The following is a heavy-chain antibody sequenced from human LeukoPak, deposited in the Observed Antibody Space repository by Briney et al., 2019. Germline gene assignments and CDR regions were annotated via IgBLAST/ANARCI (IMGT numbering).Heavy chain of an antibody. CDR2: INPGDSDT. Sequence: GESLKISCATSGYRFTNYWIGWVRQMPGKGLEFMGIINPGDSDTRYSPSFQGQVTISADKSFSTAYLQLNSLKASDTAMYYCARHAPTGFIVNRFDPWGQGTLVTVFS. CDR3: ARHAPTGFIVNRFDP. CDR1: GYRFTNYW. J-gene: IGHJ5*02. V-gene: IGHV5-51*01. D-gene: IGHD3-10*01.